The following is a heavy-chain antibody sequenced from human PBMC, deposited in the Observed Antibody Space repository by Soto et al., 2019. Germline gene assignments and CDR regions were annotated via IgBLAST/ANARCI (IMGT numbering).Heavy chain of an antibody. V-gene: IGHV1-69*01. D-gene: IGHD2-15*01. J-gene: IGHJ6*02. Sequence: QVQLVQSGARVKTLGPWVKVSTRVPGAPFTSLATSWVRQAPGQGLDWMGGIILIFGTAKYAQKFRGRVTITADESTSTGYMELSSLRSEDTAVYYCARSKGGSSSLDVYYYYYYGMDVWGQGTTVTVSS. CDR2: IILIFGTA. CDR3: ARSKGGSSSLDVYYYYYYGMDV. CDR1: GAPFTSLA.